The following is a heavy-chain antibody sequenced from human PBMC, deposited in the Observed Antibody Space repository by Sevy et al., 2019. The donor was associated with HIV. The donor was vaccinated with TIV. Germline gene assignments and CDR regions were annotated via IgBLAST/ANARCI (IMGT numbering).Heavy chain of an antibody. J-gene: IGHJ6*02. D-gene: IGHD6-13*01. V-gene: IGHV3-21*01. CDR2: ISSSSSYI. CDR3: GRGTIAAAGIAGGGYYYYYGMDV. CDR1: GFTFSSNS. Sequence: GGSLRLSCAASGFTFSSNSMNWVRLAPGKGLEWVSSISSSSSYIYYADSVKGRFTISRDNAKNSLYLQMNSLRAEDTAVYYCGRGTIAAAGIAGGGYYYYYGMDVWGQGTTVTVSS.